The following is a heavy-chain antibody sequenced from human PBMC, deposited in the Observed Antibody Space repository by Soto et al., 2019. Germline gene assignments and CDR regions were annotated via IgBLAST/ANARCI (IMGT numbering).Heavy chain of an antibody. V-gene: IGHV1-8*01. Sequence: ASVKVSCKASGYTFTSYDINWVRQATGQGLEWMGWMNPNSGNTGYAQKFQGRVTMTRNTSISTAYMELSSLRSEDTAVYYCARGGDNYDFWSGNMYYYYGMDVWGQGTTVTVSS. CDR3: ARGGDNYDFWSGNMYYYYGMDV. CDR2: MNPNSGNT. D-gene: IGHD3-3*01. J-gene: IGHJ6*02. CDR1: GYTFTSYD.